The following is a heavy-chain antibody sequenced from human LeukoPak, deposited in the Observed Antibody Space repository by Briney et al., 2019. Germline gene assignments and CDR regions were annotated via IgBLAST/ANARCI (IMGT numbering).Heavy chain of an antibody. CDR3: ARLAVGGWDIRY. Sequence: GGSLRLSCVTSGFIFSRYTMNWVRQAPGKGLEWVSSISATSAYIFYAASVKGRFTISRDNAKNSLFLQMNSLRAEDTAVYYCARLAVGGWDIRYWGQGTLVTVSS. J-gene: IGHJ4*02. V-gene: IGHV3-21*01. D-gene: IGHD6-19*01. CDR2: ISATSAYI. CDR1: GFIFSRYT.